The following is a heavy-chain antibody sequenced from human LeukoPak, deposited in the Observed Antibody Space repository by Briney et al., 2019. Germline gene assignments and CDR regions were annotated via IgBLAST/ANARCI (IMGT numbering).Heavy chain of an antibody. CDR1: GYTFTSYD. D-gene: IGHD4-23*01. Sequence: ASVKVSCKASGYTFTSYDINWVRQATGQGLEWMGWMNSNSGNTGYAQKFQGRVTITRNTSISTAYMELSSLRSEDTAVYYCARSRWSELGFDPWGQGTLVTVSS. J-gene: IGHJ5*02. V-gene: IGHV1-8*03. CDR2: MNSNSGNT. CDR3: ARSRWSELGFDP.